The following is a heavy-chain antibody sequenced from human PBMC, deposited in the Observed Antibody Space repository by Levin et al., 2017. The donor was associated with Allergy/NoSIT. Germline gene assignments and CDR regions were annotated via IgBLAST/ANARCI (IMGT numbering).Heavy chain of an antibody. CDR2: IKQDGSEK. V-gene: IGHV3-7*01. CDR1: GFTFSSYW. J-gene: IGHJ6*02. Sequence: GGSLRLSCAASGFTFSSYWMSWVRQAPGKGLEWVANIKQDGSEKYYVDSVKGRFTISRDNAKNSLYLQMNSLRAEDTAVYYCARDILGYSYGTDYYYYGMDVWGQGTTVTVSS. CDR3: ARDILGYSYGTDYYYYGMDV. D-gene: IGHD5-18*01.